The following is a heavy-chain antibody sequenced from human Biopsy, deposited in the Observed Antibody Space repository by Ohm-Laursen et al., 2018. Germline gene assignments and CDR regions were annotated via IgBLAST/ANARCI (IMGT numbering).Heavy chain of an antibody. CDR2: IIPIPNVA. J-gene: IGHJ5*02. CDR1: GDSFTSYA. D-gene: IGHD1-26*01. V-gene: IGHV1-69*10. CDR3: ARGEGSSWFDP. Sequence: GASVKASCKVSGDSFTSYAIGWVRQAPGQGLEWMGGIIPIPNVATYAQKFQGRITITADESTSTAYMELNSLTSDDTAVYFCARGEGSSWFDPWGHGTLVTVSS.